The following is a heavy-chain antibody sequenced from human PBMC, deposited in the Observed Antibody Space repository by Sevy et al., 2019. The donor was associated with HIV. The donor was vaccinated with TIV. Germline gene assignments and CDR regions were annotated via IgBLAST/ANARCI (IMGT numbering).Heavy chain of an antibody. J-gene: IGHJ4*02. D-gene: IGHD3-16*02. CDR3: AKSLTEYVWQRHRYTD. V-gene: IGHV3-23*01. CDR2: ISGSGAST. CDR1: EFTFSSYA. Sequence: GGSLRLSCAASEFTFSSYAMNWVRQAPGKGLEWVASISGSGASTNYADSVKGRFTISRDNFENTLYLQMNNLRGEDTARYYCAKSLTEYVWQRHRYTDWGPGTLVTVSS.